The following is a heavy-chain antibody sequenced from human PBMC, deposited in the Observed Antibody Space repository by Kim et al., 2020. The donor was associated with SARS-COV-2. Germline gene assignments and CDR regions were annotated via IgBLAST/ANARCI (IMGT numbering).Heavy chain of an antibody. CDR1: GFSLTTYG. D-gene: IGHD3-16*01. CDR3: AKGGIVERLYYLYD. V-gene: IGHV3-30*18. CDR2: ISSDGNSK. J-gene: IGHJ4*02. Sequence: GGSLRLSCAASGFSLTTYGMHWVRQAPGKGLEWVAVISSDGNSKYYADSVKGRFTISRDIPKNTLSLQMNSLRVEDTAVYYCAKGGIVERLYYLYDWGQGTLVTVSS.